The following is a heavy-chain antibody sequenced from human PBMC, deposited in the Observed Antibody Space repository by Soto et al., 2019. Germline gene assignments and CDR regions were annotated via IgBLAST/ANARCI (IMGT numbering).Heavy chain of an antibody. V-gene: IGHV1-69*02. CDR3: PRGGIAARLQLAYYYYDLDV. Sequence: ASVKVSCKASGGTFSSYTISWVRQAPGQGLEWMGRIIPILGIANYAQKFQGRVTITADKSTSTAFMELSSLRSEETAVYYCPRGGIAARLQLAYYYYDLDVWGKGTTVTVSS. J-gene: IGHJ6*03. CDR2: IIPILGIA. CDR1: GGTFSSYT. D-gene: IGHD6-6*01.